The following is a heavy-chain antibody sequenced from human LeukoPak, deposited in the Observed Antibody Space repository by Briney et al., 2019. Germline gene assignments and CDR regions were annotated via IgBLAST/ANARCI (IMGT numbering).Heavy chain of an antibody. V-gene: IGHV3-23*01. D-gene: IGHD1-26*01. J-gene: IGHJ4*02. CDR1: GFTFSNSD. CDR2: ISGGGGST. CDR3: AKALVGITTFDY. Sequence: GGSLRLSCAASGFTFSNSDMHWVRQAPGKGLGWVSAISGGGGSTYYADSVKGRFTISRDNSKNTLYLQMNSLRAEDTAVYHCAKALVGITTFDYWGQGTLVTVSS.